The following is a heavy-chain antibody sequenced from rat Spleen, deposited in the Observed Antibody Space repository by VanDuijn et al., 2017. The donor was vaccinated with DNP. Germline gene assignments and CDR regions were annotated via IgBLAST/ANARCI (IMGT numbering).Heavy chain of an antibody. D-gene: IGHD1-2*01. V-gene: IGHV2-15*01. CDR2: IRSGGTT. CDR1: GFSLTSYD. CDR3: ARYSTSYVLDV. J-gene: IGHJ4*01. Sequence: VQLQESGPGLVQPSQTLSLTCTVSGFSLTSYDLSWVRQPPGKGLEWIGTIRSGGTTDYNSILRSRLTISRDTSKSQVLLEMNSLQTEDTATYYCARYSTSYVLDVWGQGASVTVSS.